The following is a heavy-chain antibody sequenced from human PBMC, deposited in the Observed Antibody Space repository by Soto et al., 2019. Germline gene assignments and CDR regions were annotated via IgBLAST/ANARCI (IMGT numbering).Heavy chain of an antibody. D-gene: IGHD3-22*01. J-gene: IGHJ3*02. CDR2: IGRSSSPI. CDR3: ARDDYESHHAFDI. Sequence: EVQLVESGGGLVQPGGSLRLSCAASGFTFITYGMNWVRQAPGKGLEWVSYIGRSSSPIYYADSVKGRFTISRDNAQNSLSLQINDLRDEDTAVYYCARDDYESHHAFDIWCQGTMVTVSS. V-gene: IGHV3-48*02. CDR1: GFTFITYG.